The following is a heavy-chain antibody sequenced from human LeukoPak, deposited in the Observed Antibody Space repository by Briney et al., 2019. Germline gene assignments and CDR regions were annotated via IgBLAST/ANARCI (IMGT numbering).Heavy chain of an antibody. CDR1: GGSISSSSYY. Sequence: SETLSLTCTVSGGSISSSSYYWGWIRQPPGKGLEWIGSIYYSGSTYYNPSLKSRVTISVDTSKNQFSLKLSSVTAADTAVYYCARACSGGYTYYFDYWGQGTLVTVSS. D-gene: IGHD3-10*02. V-gene: IGHV4-39*01. CDR3: ARACSGGYTYYFDY. CDR2: IYYSGST. J-gene: IGHJ4*02.